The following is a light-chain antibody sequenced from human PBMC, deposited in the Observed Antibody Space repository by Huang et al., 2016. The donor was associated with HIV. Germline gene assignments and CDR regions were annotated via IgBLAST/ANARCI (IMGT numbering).Light chain of an antibody. Sequence: EIVLTQSPATLSLSPGERATLSCRASQSVGTYLAWYQHKPGQAPRLLISDASSRATGIPARFSGSGSGTDFTLTISSLEPEDFAVYYCQERSNWPLWAFGQGTKVEVK. CDR1: QSVGTY. J-gene: IGKJ1*01. V-gene: IGKV3-11*01. CDR3: QERSNWPLWA. CDR2: DAS.